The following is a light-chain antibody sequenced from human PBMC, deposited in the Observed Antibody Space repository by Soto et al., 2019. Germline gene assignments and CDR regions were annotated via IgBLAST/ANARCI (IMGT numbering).Light chain of an antibody. J-gene: IGKJ1*01. CDR2: GAS. CDR3: QQYNNWPPWT. CDR1: QRVSTY. V-gene: IGKV3-15*01. Sequence: EIVLTQSPATLSLSPGERATLSCRASQRVSTYLAWYQQKPGQAPRLLIYGASTRATGIPARFSGSGSGTEFTLTITSLQSEDFAVYYCQQYNNWPPWTFGQGTKVDI.